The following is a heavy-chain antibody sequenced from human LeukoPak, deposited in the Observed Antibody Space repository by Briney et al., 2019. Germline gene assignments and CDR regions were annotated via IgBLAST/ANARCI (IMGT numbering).Heavy chain of an antibody. CDR1: GGTFSSYA. D-gene: IGHD3-10*01. V-gene: IGHV1-69*06. CDR2: IIPIFGAA. Sequence: SVKVSCKASGGTFSSYAISWVRQAPGQGLEWMGGIIPIFGAADYAQKFQGRVTITADKSTSTAYMELSSLRSEDTAVYYCVRSIAYYYYGMDVWGKGTTVTVSS. CDR3: VRSIAYYYYGMDV. J-gene: IGHJ6*04.